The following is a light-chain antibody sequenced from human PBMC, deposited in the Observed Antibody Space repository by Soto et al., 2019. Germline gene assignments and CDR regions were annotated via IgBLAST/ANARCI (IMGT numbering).Light chain of an antibody. CDR1: QSVASNN. V-gene: IGKV3-20*01. CDR2: GAS. CDR3: QQYGSSPRT. Sequence: EIVLTQSPGTLSLSPGERATLSCRASQSVASNNLAWYQQKPGQSPRLLIYGASSRARGIPDRFTGNGSGTDFILTISRLEPEDFAVYYCQQYGSSPRTFGQGTRVEIK. J-gene: IGKJ1*01.